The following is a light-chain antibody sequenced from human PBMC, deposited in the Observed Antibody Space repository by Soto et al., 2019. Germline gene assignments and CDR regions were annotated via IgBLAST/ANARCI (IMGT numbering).Light chain of an antibody. Sequence: QSALTQPASVSGSPGQSITISCTGTSSDVGGYNYVSWYQHHPGKAPKLMIYEVSNRPSGVSNRFSGSKSGNTASLTISGLQADDEAEYYCSSYTTSSTRVFGGGTKLTVL. J-gene: IGLJ3*02. CDR2: EVS. V-gene: IGLV2-14*01. CDR1: SSDVGGYNY. CDR3: SSYTTSSTRV.